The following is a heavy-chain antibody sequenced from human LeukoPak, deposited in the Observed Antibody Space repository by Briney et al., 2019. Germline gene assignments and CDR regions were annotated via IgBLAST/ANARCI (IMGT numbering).Heavy chain of an antibody. Sequence: ASVKVSCKASGYTFTGYYMHWVRQAPGQGLEWMGWINPNSGGTHYGQKLQGRVTMTRDTSINTAYMQLSWLRSDDTAVYYCARERGEYCSGGTCYSGNWFDPWGQGTLVTVSS. D-gene: IGHD2-15*01. CDR3: ARERGEYCSGGTCYSGNWFDP. CDR1: GYTFTGYY. CDR2: INPNSGGT. V-gene: IGHV1-2*02. J-gene: IGHJ5*02.